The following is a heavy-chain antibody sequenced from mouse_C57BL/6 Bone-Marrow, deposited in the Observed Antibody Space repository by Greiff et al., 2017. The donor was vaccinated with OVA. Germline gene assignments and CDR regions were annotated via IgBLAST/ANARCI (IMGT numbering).Heavy chain of an antibody. CDR3: ARNYSKNLWAMDY. V-gene: IGHV1-39*01. J-gene: IGHJ4*01. CDR1: GYSFTDYN. Sequence: EVQLQQSGPELVKPGASVKISCKASGYSFTDYNMNWVKQSNGKSLEWIGVINPNYGTNSYNQKLKGKATLTVDQSSSTAYMQLNSLTSEDSAVYYCARNYSKNLWAMDYWGQGTSVTVSS. CDR2: INPNYGTN. D-gene: IGHD2-5*01.